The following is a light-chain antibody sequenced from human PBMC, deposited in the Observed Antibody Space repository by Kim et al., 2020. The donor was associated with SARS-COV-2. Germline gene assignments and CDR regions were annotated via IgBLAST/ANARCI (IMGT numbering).Light chain of an antibody. CDR2: GKN. CDR3: CSRDISGNHYC. V-gene: IGLV3-19*01. J-gene: IGLJ1*01. Sequence: LGQTIRITCQGDSLTNYFASWYQQKPRQAPVLVIYGKNNRPSGIPDRFSGSISGTPASLTSTGTQAEDEADYYCCSRDISGNHYCFGPGTKVTVL. CDR1: SLTNYF.